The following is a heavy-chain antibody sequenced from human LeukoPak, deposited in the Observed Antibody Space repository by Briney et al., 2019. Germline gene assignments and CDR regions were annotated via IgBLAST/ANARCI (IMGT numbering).Heavy chain of an antibody. Sequence: ASVKVSCKASGYTFTSYAMNWVRQAPGQGLEWMGWINTNTGNPTYAQGFTGRFVFSLDTSVSTAYLQISSLKAEDTAVYYCAREDRVIEHQLLTYVDWFDPWGQGTLVTVSS. J-gene: IGHJ5*02. CDR3: AREDRVIEHQLLTYVDWFDP. CDR1: GYTFTSYA. CDR2: INTNTGNP. V-gene: IGHV7-4-1*02. D-gene: IGHD2-2*01.